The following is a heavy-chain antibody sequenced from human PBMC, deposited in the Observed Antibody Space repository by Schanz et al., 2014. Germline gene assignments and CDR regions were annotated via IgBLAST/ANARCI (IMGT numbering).Heavy chain of an antibody. Sequence: QVQLQESGPGLVKPSQTLSLTCIVSGGSISSGTYYWSWLRQPAGKGLEWIGRIYTSGSTNYNPSRKTRVTISRDTSKTQFSLKLSSVTAADTAVYYCAREPLSGYNWFDPWGQGSLVTVSS. J-gene: IGHJ5*02. D-gene: IGHD6-25*01. V-gene: IGHV4-61*02. CDR1: GGSISSGTYY. CDR3: AREPLSGYNWFDP. CDR2: IYTSGST.